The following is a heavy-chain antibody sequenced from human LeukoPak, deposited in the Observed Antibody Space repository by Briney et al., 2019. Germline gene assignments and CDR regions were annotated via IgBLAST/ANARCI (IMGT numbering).Heavy chain of an antibody. D-gene: IGHD2-21*01. CDR2: IYHSGSS. J-gene: IGHJ6*03. Sequence: SETLSLTCAVSGYSISSGHYWVWIRQPPGKGLEYIGNIYHSGSSHYNPSLKSRVTISVDPSNNQFSLKLSSVTAADTAVYYCTRAKIPYYYYYYMDFWGRGTTVTVSS. CDR3: TRAKIPYYYYYYMDF. CDR1: GYSISSGHY. V-gene: IGHV4-38-2*01.